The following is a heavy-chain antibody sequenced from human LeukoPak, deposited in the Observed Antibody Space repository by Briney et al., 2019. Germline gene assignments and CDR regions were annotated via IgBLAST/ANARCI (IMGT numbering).Heavy chain of an antibody. CDR1: RFTVSSSY. CDR2: IDSGGYT. J-gene: IGHJ4*02. Sequence: GGSLRLSCAASRFTVSSSYMNWVRQAPGRGLEWVSLIDSGGYTYYADSVKGRFTISRDNSKNTLYLQMSSLRVEDTAVYYCAIGGSGWYAFDSWGQGTLVTVSS. V-gene: IGHV3-66*01. D-gene: IGHD6-19*01. CDR3: AIGGSGWYAFDS.